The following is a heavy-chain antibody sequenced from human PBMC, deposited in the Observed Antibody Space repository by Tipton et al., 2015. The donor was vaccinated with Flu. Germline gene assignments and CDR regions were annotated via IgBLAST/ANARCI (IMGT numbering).Heavy chain of an antibody. D-gene: IGHD4-17*01. Sequence: TLSLTCTVSGDSISRGSYYYNWIRQPAGEGLEWIGRIYTNTNTKYKASLKSRVTISIDRSKNQFSLRLSSVTAADAAMYYCARGDYGDYDHEADAFDIWGQGTLVTVSA. V-gene: IGHV4-61*02. J-gene: IGHJ3*02. CDR2: IYTNTNT. CDR3: ARGDYGDYDHEADAFDI. CDR1: GDSISRGSYY.